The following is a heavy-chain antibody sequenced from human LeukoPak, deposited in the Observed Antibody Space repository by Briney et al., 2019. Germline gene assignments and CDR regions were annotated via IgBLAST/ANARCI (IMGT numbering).Heavy chain of an antibody. CDR2: ISGSGGST. D-gene: IGHD3-22*01. CDR1: GFTFSSYA. CDR3: SFYYYDSSGYPRNYFDY. Sequence: GGSLRLSCAASGFTFSSYAMSWVRQAPGKGLEWVSAISGSGGSTYYADSVKGRFTISRDNSKNTLYLQMNSLRAEDTAVYYASFYYYDSSGYPRNYFDYWGQGTLVTVSS. J-gene: IGHJ4*02. V-gene: IGHV3-23*01.